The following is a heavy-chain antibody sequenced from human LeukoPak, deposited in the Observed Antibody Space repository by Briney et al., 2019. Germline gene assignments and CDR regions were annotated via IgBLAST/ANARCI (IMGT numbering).Heavy chain of an antibody. V-gene: IGHV3-48*01. Sequence: GGSLRLSCAASGFTFSTYSMNWVRQAPGKGLEWVSYISSSSSTIYYADSVKGRFTISRDNAKNSLYLQMNSLRAEDTAVYYCARVANWNVVGGFDYWGQGTLVTVSS. CDR3: ARVANWNVVGGFDY. J-gene: IGHJ4*02. CDR1: GFTFSTYS. D-gene: IGHD1-1*01. CDR2: ISSSSSTI.